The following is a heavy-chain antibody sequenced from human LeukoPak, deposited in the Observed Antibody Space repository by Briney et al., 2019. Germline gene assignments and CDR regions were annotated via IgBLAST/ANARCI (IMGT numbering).Heavy chain of an antibody. CDR1: GGTFSSYA. V-gene: IGHV1-69*06. Sequence: ASVKVSCKASGGTFSSYAISWVRQAPGQGLEWMGGIIPIFGTANYAQKFQGRVTITADKSTSTAYMELSSLRSEDTAMYYCTRVLPHRRLMDTTMEQHWFDPWGQGTLVTVSS. J-gene: IGHJ5*02. CDR2: IIPIFGTA. CDR3: TRVLPHRRLMDTTMEQHWFDP. D-gene: IGHD5-18*01.